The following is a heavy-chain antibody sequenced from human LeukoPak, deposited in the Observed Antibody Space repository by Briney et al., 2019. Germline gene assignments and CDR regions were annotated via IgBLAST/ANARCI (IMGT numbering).Heavy chain of an antibody. J-gene: IGHJ5*02. D-gene: IGHD5-24*01. CDR1: GFDLCTYE. CDR3: ARGDPHADL. Sequence: GGSLRLSCSASGFDLCTYEMNWDRQAPGKGLEWIADITISGHTKNYADSVKGRFSISRDNARTSLYLQMHSLRVEDTRVYYCARGDPHADLWGQGTLVTVSS. CDR2: ITISGHTK. V-gene: IGHV3-48*03.